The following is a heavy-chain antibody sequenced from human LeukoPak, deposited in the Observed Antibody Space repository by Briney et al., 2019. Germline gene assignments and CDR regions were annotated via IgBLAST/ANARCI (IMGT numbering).Heavy chain of an antibody. CDR3: ARVRGSSSWSSYFDY. D-gene: IGHD6-13*01. V-gene: IGHV1-8*01. Sequence: ASVNVSCKASGYTFTSYDINWVRQATGQGLEWMGWMNPNSGNTSYAQKFQGRVTMTRDTSTSTVYMELSSLRSEDTAVYYCARVRGSSSWSSYFDYWGQGTLVTVSS. J-gene: IGHJ4*02. CDR2: MNPNSGNT. CDR1: GYTFTSYD.